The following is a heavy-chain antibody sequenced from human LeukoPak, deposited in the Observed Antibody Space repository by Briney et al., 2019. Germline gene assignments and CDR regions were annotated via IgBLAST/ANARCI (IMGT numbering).Heavy chain of an antibody. J-gene: IGHJ3*02. D-gene: IGHD3-16*02. V-gene: IGHV3-23*01. CDR1: GFPFNSYV. CDR3: AKGYYDYIWGSYRSDAFDI. Sequence: GGSLRLSCAASGFPFNSYVITWVRQAPGKGLEWVSVISGSGGLTYHADSVKGRFTVSRDNSKNTLYLQMNSLRAEDTAVYSCAKGYYDYIWGSYRSDAFDIWGQGTMVTVSS. CDR2: ISGSGGLT.